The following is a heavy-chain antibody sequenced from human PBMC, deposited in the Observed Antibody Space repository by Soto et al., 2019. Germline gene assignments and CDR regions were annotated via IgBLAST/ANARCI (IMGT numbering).Heavy chain of an antibody. CDR3: ARDPGRFGYEGYMDV. CDR2: ISSGSSYI. D-gene: IGHD3-10*01. Sequence: AGGSLRLSCAASGFTFSSYSMNWVRQAPGKGLEWVSSISSGSSYIYYADSVKGRFTISRDNAKNSLYLQMNSLRAEDTAVYYCARDPGRFGYEGYMDVWGQGTTVTVSS. J-gene: IGHJ6*02. CDR1: GFTFSSYS. V-gene: IGHV3-21*01.